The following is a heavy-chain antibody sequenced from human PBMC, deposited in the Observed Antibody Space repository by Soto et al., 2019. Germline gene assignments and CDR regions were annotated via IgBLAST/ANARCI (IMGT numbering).Heavy chain of an antibody. CDR1: GFTFSSYG. CDR2: ISYDGSNK. J-gene: IGHJ4*02. V-gene: IGHV3-30*18. Sequence: QVQLVESGGGVVQPGRSLRLSCAASGFTFSSYGMHWVRQAPGKGLEWVAVISYDGSNKYYADSVKGRFTISRDNSKNTLYLQMNSLRAEDTAVYYCAKDLDGYNPNWGQGTLVTVSS. D-gene: IGHD5-12*01. CDR3: AKDLDGYNPN.